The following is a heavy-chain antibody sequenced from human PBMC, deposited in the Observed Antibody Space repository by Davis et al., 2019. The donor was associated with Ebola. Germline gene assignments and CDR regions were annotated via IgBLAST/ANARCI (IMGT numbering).Heavy chain of an antibody. J-gene: IGHJ4*02. CDR3: ARDSAVSPPLPFDY. CDR2: ISSSSSYI. Sequence: PWGSLRLSCAASGFTFSSYSMNWVRQAPGKGLEWVSSISSSSSYIYYADSVKGRFTISRDNAKNSLYLQMNSLRAEDTDVYYCARDSAVSPPLPFDYWGQGTLVTVSS. CDR1: GFTFSSYS. V-gene: IGHV3-21*01.